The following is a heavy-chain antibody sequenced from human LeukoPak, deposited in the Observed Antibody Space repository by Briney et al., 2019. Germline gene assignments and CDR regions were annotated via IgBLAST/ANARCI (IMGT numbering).Heavy chain of an antibody. CDR2: ISGSGGST. Sequence: GGSLGLSCAASGFTFSSYAMSWVRQAPGKGLEWVSAISGSGGSTYYADSVKGRFTISRDNSKNTLYLQMNSLRAEDTAVYHCAKWEGIRNHDFWSGFDYWGQGTLVTVSS. CDR3: AKWEGIRNHDFWSGFDY. J-gene: IGHJ4*02. D-gene: IGHD3-3*01. CDR1: GFTFSSYA. V-gene: IGHV3-23*01.